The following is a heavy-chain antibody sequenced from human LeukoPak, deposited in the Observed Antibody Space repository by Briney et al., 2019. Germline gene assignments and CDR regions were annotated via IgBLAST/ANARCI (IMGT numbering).Heavy chain of an antibody. J-gene: IGHJ5*02. Sequence: ASVKVSCKASGYTFGIYGISWVRQAPGQGLEWMAWISPYDGDTNYAQKFEGRVTMTTETSTNTAYMELRSLRSDDTAIYYCARDYCTRGGDCYKEDLFDPLGQGTLVTVSA. D-gene: IGHD2-21*02. CDR3: ARDYCTRGGDCYKEDLFDP. V-gene: IGHV1-18*01. CDR2: ISPYDGDT. CDR1: GYTFGIYG.